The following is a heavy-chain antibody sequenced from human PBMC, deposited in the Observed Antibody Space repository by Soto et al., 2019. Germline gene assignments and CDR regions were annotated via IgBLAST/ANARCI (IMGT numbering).Heavy chain of an antibody. D-gene: IGHD6-6*01. Sequence: PWGSLRLSCEASGFAFDTYGMHWIRQGAGQGLEWVATMSYDGSKIYYRDSVRGRFSISRDDSKRTLYLQMNSLRAEDTAVYYCAKDRVPYYYYYLMDLWGQGTTSTVSS. CDR3: AKDRVPYYYYYLMDL. V-gene: IGHV3-30*18. J-gene: IGHJ6*02. CDR2: MSYDGSKI. CDR1: GFAFDTYG.